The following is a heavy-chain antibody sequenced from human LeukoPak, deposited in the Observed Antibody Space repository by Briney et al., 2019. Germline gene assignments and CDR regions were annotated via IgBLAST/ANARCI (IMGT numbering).Heavy chain of an antibody. CDR1: GGSISSSSYS. Sequence: SETLSLTCTVSGGSISSSSYSWGWIRQPPGKGLEWIGSIYYSGSTYYNPSLKSRVTISVDTSKNQFSLKLSSVTATDTAVYYCARGRGAAAGTNDYWGQGTLVTVSS. CDR2: IYYSGST. D-gene: IGHD6-13*01. J-gene: IGHJ4*02. V-gene: IGHV4-39*07. CDR3: ARGRGAAAGTNDY.